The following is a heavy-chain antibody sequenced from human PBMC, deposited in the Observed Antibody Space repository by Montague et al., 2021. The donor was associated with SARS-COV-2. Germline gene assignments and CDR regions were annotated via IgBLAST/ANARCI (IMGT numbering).Heavy chain of an antibody. V-gene: IGHV3-48*03. CDR1: GFTFSSYE. CDR3: ARRGYSSSWYTYYGMDV. D-gene: IGHD6-13*01. CDR2: ISSSGSII. Sequence: SLRLSCSASGFTFSSYEMNWVRQAPGKGLEWVSYISSSGSIIYYXDSVKGRFTISRDNAKNSLYLQMNSLRAEDTAVYYCARRGYSSSWYTYYGMDVWGQGTTVTASS. J-gene: IGHJ6*02.